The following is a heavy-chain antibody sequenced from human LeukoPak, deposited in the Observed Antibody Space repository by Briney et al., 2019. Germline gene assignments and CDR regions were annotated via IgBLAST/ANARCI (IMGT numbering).Heavy chain of an antibody. J-gene: IGHJ4*02. CDR3: ARGTRRRRSTVVRGVYFDY. V-gene: IGHV4-34*01. Sequence: SETLSLTCAVYGGSFSGYYWSWIRQPPGKGLEWIGEINHSGSTNYNPSLKSRVTISVDTSKNQFSLKLSSVTAADTAVYYCARGTRRRRSTVVRGVYFDYWGQGTLVTVSS. CDR2: INHSGST. D-gene: IGHD3-10*01. CDR1: GGSFSGYY.